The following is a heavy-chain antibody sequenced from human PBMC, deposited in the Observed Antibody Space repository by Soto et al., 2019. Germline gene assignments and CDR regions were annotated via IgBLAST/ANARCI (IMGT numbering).Heavy chain of an antibody. CDR2: ISYDGSNK. CDR1: GFTFSSYA. CDR3: ARDFLDAGAFDI. D-gene: IGHD1-1*01. J-gene: IGHJ3*02. V-gene: IGHV3-30-3*01. Sequence: GGSLRLSCAASGFTFSSYAMHWVRQAPGKGLEWVAVISYDGSNKYYADSVKGRFTISRDNSKNTLYLQMNSLRAEDTAVYYCARDFLDAGAFDIWGQGTMVTVSS.